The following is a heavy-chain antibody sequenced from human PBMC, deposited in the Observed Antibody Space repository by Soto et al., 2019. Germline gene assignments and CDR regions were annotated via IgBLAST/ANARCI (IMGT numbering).Heavy chain of an antibody. Sequence: EVQVLESGGGSVQPGGSLRLSCAASGFTFSNFAMSWVRHAPGKGLEWVSEISGSTGSTYYADSVKGRFIISRDHSKNTLHLQMNSLRAEDTAVYYCAKDTSSSPYYMDVWGKGTTVTVSS. J-gene: IGHJ6*03. V-gene: IGHV3-23*01. CDR2: ISGSTGST. CDR1: GFTFSNFA. CDR3: AKDTSSSPYYMDV. D-gene: IGHD2-2*01.